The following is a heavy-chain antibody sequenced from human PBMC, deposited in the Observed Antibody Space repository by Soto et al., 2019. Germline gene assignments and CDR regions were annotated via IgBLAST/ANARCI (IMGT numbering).Heavy chain of an antibody. D-gene: IGHD1-26*01. CDR2: IHHTGST. Sequence: NPSETLSLTCAVSGASIISENWWTWVRQSPGKGLEWIGEIHHTGSTTYNPSLDSRVTMSVDKSKNHFSLILSSVTAADTALYYCAKSWELRRFFASWGQGTLVTV. J-gene: IGHJ4*02. CDR3: AKSWELRRFFAS. CDR1: GASIISENW. V-gene: IGHV4-4*02.